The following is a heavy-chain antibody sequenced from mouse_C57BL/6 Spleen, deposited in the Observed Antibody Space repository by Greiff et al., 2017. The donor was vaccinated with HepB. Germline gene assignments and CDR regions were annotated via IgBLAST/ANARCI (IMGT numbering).Heavy chain of an antibody. CDR2: IYPGDGDT. CDR3: ARLRGNFFDY. J-gene: IGHJ2*01. CDR1: GYAFSSSW. V-gene: IGHV1-82*01. Sequence: VQLQQSGPELVKPGASVKISCKASGYAFSSSWMNWVKQRPGKGLEWIGRIYPGDGDTNYNGKFKGKATLTADKSSSTAYMQLSSLTSEDSAVYFCARLRGNFFDYWGQGTTLTVSS.